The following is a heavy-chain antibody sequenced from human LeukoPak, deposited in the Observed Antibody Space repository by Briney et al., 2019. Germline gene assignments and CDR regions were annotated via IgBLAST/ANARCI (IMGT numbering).Heavy chain of an antibody. CDR1: GFTVSSNY. D-gene: IGHD6-13*01. V-gene: IGHV3-53*01. CDR2: IYSGGST. J-gene: IGHJ5*02. CDR3: ARGTGYSSPDWFDP. Sequence: GGSLRLSCAASGFTVSSNYMSWVRQAPGKGLEWVSVIYSGGSTYYADSVKGRFTISRDNSKNTLYPQMNSLRAEDTAVYYCARGTGYSSPDWFDPWGQGTLVTVSS.